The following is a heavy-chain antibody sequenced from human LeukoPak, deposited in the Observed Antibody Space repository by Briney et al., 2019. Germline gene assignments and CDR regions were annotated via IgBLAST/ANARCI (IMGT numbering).Heavy chain of an antibody. CDR3: VKPPRLSIIRGEGMDF. D-gene: IGHD3-10*01. CDR1: GFTFSTYA. V-gene: IGHV3-23*01. J-gene: IGHJ6*02. CDR2: INSGGDDT. Sequence: GASLRLSCAGSGFTFSTYAMGWVRQAPGKGLEWVSSINSGGDDTYYADSVKGRFTISRDNFKNTLYLQMNSLRAEDTAVYYCVKPPRLSIIRGEGMDFWGQGTTVTVSS.